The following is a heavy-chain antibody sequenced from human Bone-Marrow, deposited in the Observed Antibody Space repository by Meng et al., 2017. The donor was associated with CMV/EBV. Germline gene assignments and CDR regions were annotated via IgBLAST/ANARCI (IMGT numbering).Heavy chain of an antibody. J-gene: IGHJ4*02. Sequence: GESLKISCAASGFTFSSYGMHWVRQAPGKGLEWVSYISSSGSTIYYADSVKGRITISRDNAKNSLYLQMNSLRAEDTAVYYCAREDRSGWNRTFYFDFWGQGALVTVSS. CDR1: GFTFSSYG. V-gene: IGHV3-48*04. CDR3: AREDRSGWNRTFYFDF. CDR2: ISSSGSTI. D-gene: IGHD6-19*01.